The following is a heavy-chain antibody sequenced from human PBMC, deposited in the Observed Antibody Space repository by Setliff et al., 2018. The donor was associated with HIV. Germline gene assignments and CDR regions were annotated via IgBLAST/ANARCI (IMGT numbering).Heavy chain of an antibody. V-gene: IGHV4-38-2*01. J-gene: IGHJ6*03. D-gene: IGHD3-9*01. CDR3: ARQPVAGAGYYYYMDV. Sequence: PSETLSLTCAVSGYSISTGYYCGWVRQPPGKGLEWIGGIYHRGSTSYNPSLKSRVTISVDTSKNQFSLKLSSVTAADTAVYYCARQPVAGAGYYYYMDVWGKGTTVTVSS. CDR2: IYHRGST. CDR1: GYSISTGYY.